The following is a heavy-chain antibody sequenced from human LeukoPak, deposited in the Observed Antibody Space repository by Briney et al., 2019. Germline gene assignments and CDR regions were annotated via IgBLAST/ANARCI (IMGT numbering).Heavy chain of an antibody. Sequence: GGSLRLSCAASGFTFSTYAMSWVRQAPGKGLQWVSSISGNGGSTYFADSVKGRFTISRDNSKSTLYLQMNSLRADDTAVYYCAKDYGDRDFDYWGQGTLVTVSS. CDR3: AKDYGDRDFDY. CDR2: ISGNGGST. CDR1: GFTFSTYA. D-gene: IGHD4-17*01. V-gene: IGHV3-23*01. J-gene: IGHJ4*02.